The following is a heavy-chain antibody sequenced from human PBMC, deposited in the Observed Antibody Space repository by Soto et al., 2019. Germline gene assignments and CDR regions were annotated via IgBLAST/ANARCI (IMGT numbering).Heavy chain of an antibody. CDR1: GGSISSYY. Sequence: PSETLSLTCTVSGGSISSYYWSWIRQPPGKGLEWIGYIYYSGSTNYSPSFQGHVTISADKSISTAYLQWSSLKASDTAMYYCARLQYSAAAGGSRMDVWGQGTTVTVSS. V-gene: IGHV4-59*12. J-gene: IGHJ6*02. CDR2: IYYSGST. D-gene: IGHD6-13*01. CDR3: ARLQYSAAAGGSRMDV.